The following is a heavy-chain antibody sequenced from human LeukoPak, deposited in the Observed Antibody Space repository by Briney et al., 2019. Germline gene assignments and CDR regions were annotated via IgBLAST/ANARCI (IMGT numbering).Heavy chain of an antibody. D-gene: IGHD1-26*01. Sequence: GGSLRLSCTVSGFAFSGYAMSWVRQAPGKGPERVSSIGARSDVTYSADSVKGRFTISRDNSKRTLFLQMNSLRAEDTAVYYCAKVHYTASFPGSFPGRNYFDSWGQGSLVTVSS. CDR2: IGARSDVT. J-gene: IGHJ4*02. CDR3: AKVHYTASFPGSFPGRNYFDS. CDR1: GFAFSGYA. V-gene: IGHV3-23*01.